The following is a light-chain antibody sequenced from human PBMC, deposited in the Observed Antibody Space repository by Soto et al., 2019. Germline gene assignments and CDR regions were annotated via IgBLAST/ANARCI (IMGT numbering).Light chain of an antibody. CDR1: QSVSSIY. CDR3: QQYGSSPPMYT. V-gene: IGKV3-20*01. Sequence: EIVLTQSPGTLSLSPGERATLSCRASQSVSSIYLAWYQHKPGQAPRLLIYGASSRATGIPDRFSGSGSGTDFTLTISRLEPEDFAVYYCQQYGSSPPMYTFGQGAK. CDR2: GAS. J-gene: IGKJ2*01.